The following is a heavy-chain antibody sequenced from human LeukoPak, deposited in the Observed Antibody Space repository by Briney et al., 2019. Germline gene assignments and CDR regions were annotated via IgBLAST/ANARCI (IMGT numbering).Heavy chain of an antibody. D-gene: IGHD3-22*01. J-gene: IGHJ3*02. V-gene: IGHV4-39*01. CDR1: GGSISSSSYY. CDR3: ARSGVREKYYYDSSGYRGAFDI. Sequence: SETLSLTXTVSGGSISSSSYYWGWIRQPPGKGLEWIGSIYYSGSTYYNPSLKSRVTISVDTSKNQFSLKLSSVTAADTAVYYCARSGVREKYYYDSSGYRGAFDIWGQGTMVTVSS. CDR2: IYYSGST.